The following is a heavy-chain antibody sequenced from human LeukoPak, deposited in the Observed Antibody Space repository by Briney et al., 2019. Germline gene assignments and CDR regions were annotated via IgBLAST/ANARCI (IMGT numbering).Heavy chain of an antibody. D-gene: IGHD3-22*01. CDR1: GFTFSSYS. V-gene: IGHV3-21*01. Sequence: TGGSLRLSCAASGFTFSSYSMNWVRQAPGKGLEWVSCIGSSSNYIYYGDSVKGRFTISRDNAKNSLYLQMNSLRAEDTAVYYCARDYYDSSGYYLKYFQHWGQGTLVTVSS. J-gene: IGHJ1*01. CDR3: ARDYYDSSGYYLKYFQH. CDR2: IGSSSNYI.